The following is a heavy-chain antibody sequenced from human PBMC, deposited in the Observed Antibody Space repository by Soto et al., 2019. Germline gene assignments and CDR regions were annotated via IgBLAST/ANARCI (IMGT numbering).Heavy chain of an antibody. CDR1: GGSISTDYW. CDR2: VHHSGTN. J-gene: IGHJ4*02. D-gene: IGHD5-12*01. CDR3: ARGNDYRWVY. Sequence: QVQLQESGPGLVKPSGTLSLTCAVSGGSISTDYWWSWVRQPPGKGLEWIGEVHHSGTNNYIQSLKSRATMSVDKSGNTVSLELTSVAAADTAAYYCARGNDYRWVYWGQGAMVTVSS. V-gene: IGHV4-4*02.